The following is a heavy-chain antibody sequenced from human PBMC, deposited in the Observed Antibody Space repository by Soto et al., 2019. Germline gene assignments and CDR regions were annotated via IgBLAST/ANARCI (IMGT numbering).Heavy chain of an antibody. CDR2: IWYDGSNK. CDR3: ARGTIAAAGYYYYYGMDV. Sequence: GGSLRLSCAASGFTFSSYGMHWVRQAPGKGLEWVAVIWYDGSNKYYADSVKGRFTISRDNSKNTLYLQMNSLRAEDTAVYYCARGTIAAAGYYYYYGMDVWGQGTTVTVSS. J-gene: IGHJ6*02. V-gene: IGHV3-33*01. CDR1: GFTFSSYG. D-gene: IGHD6-13*01.